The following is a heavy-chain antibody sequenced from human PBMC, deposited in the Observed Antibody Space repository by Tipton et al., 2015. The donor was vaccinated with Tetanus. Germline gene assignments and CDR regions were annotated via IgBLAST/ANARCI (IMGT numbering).Heavy chain of an antibody. CDR3: ASSHGGGDYYDSSGYSIDY. V-gene: IGHV1-69*01. Sequence: QLVQSGAEVKKPGSSVKVSCKASGGTFSSYAISWVRQAPGQGLEWMGGIIPIFGTANYAQKFQGRVTITADESTSTAYMETSSLRSEDTAVYYCASSHGGGDYYDSSGYSIDYWVQGTLVTVSS. J-gene: IGHJ4*02. D-gene: IGHD3-22*01. CDR2: IIPIFGTA. CDR1: GGTFSSYA.